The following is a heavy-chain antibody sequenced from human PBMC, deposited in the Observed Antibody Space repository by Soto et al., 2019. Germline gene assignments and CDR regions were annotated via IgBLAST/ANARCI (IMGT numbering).Heavy chain of an antibody. D-gene: IGHD3-9*01. CDR3: ARVNYDILTGYPKEYFQH. CDR2: IIPIFGTA. J-gene: IGHJ1*01. V-gene: IGHV1-69*06. CDR1: GGTFSSYA. Sequence: ASVKVSCKASGGTFSSYAISWVRQAPGQGLEWMGGIIPIFGTANYAQKFQGRVTITADKSTSTAYMELSSLRSEDTAVYYCARVNYDILTGYPKEYFQHWGQGTLVTVSS.